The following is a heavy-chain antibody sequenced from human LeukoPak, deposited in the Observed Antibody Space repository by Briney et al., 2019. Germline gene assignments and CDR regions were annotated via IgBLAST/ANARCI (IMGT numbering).Heavy chain of an antibody. CDR1: GGSISSYY. CDR3: ATFGGSAFDP. Sequence: SETLSFTCTVSGGSISSYYWSWIRQPPGKGLEWIGYIYTSGSTNYNPSLKSRVTISVDTSKNQFSLKLSSVTAADTAVYYCATFGGSAFDPWGQGTLVTVSS. J-gene: IGHJ5*02. CDR2: IYTSGST. D-gene: IGHD3-16*01. V-gene: IGHV4-4*09.